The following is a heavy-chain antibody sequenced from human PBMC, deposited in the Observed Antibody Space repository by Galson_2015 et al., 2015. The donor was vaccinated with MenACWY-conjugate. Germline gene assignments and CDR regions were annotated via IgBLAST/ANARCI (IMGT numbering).Heavy chain of an antibody. CDR3: AREVVREVSSYYYYYGMDV. CDR1: GYTFTNHY. Sequence: SVKVSCKASGYTFTNHYMHWVRQAPGQGLEWMGIINPSDGDANYAQNFQGRVTMTRDTSTSTVYMELSSLRSEDTAVYYCAREVVREVSSYYYYYGMDVWGQGTTVTVSS. V-gene: IGHV1-46*01. J-gene: IGHJ6*02. CDR2: INPSDGDA. D-gene: IGHD3-10*01.